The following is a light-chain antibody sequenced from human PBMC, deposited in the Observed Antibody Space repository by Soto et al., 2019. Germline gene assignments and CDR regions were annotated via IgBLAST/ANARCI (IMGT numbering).Light chain of an antibody. Sequence: QSVLNQPPSASGTPGQRVTISCSGSSSNIGSNTVNWYQQLPGTAPKLLIYSNNQRPSGVPDRFSGSKSGTSASLAISGLQSEYEAEYYCAAWDDSLNGHVVFGGGTKLNVL. J-gene: IGLJ2*01. CDR2: SNN. CDR1: SSNIGSNT. V-gene: IGLV1-44*01. CDR3: AAWDDSLNGHVV.